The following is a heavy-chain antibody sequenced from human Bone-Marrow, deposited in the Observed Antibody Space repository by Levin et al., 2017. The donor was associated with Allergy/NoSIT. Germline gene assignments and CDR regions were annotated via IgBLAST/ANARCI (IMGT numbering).Heavy chain of an antibody. CDR3: AGTETFDY. V-gene: IGHV4-31*03. CDR1: GGSISSGTYF. Sequence: PSETLSLTCTVSGGSISSGTYFWSWIRQRPGTGLEWIGYMYYSGSTYYNPSLKSRAAISIDTSNNQFSLKLTSVTAADTAVYYCAGTETFDYWGRGTLVTVSP. J-gene: IGHJ4*02. CDR2: MYYSGST.